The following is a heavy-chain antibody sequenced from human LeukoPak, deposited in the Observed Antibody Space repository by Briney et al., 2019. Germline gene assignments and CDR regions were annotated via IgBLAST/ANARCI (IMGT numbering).Heavy chain of an antibody. CDR1: GFTFSDYY. CDR2: ISSSSSYI. Sequence: PGGSLRLSCAASGFTFSDYYMSWNRQAPGKGLEWVSSISSSSSYIYYADSVKGRFTISRDNAKNSLYLQMNSLRAEDTAVYYCARGYAYVWGSYRRFDYWGQGTLVTVSS. J-gene: IGHJ4*02. CDR3: ARGYAYVWGSYRRFDY. D-gene: IGHD3-16*02. V-gene: IGHV3-11*06.